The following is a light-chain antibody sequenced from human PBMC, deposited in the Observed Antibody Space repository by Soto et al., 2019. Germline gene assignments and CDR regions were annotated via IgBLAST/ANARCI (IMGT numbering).Light chain of an antibody. Sequence: QPALTQPASVSGSPGQSITISCSGTSSDVGGYNSVSWYQQHPGKVPKLMIYDVSNRPSGVSNRFSGSKSGNTASLTISGLQAEDEADYYCSSYTSTSTLVFGGGTKLTVL. CDR3: SSYTSTSTLV. J-gene: IGLJ2*01. CDR1: SSDVGGYNS. V-gene: IGLV2-14*01. CDR2: DVS.